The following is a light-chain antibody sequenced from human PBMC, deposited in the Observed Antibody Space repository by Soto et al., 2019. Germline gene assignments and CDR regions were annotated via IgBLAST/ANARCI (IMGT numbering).Light chain of an antibody. CDR1: SSNIGAGYD. J-gene: IGLJ2*01. CDR2: GNS. Sequence: QSVLTQPPSVSGAPGRRVPTPGPGSSSNIGAGYDVHWYQQLPGPAPKPPIYGNSNRPSGVPDRFSGSKSGTSASLAITGLQAEDEADYYCQSYDSSLSVIFGGGTKLTVL. CDR3: QSYDSSLSVI. V-gene: IGLV1-40*01.